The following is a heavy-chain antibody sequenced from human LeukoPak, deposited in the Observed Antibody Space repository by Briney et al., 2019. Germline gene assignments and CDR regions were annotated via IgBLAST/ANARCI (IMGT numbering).Heavy chain of an antibody. CDR1: GGSFSGYY. Sequence: SETLSLTCAVYGGSFSGYYWSWIRQPPGKGLEWIGEINHSGSTNYNPSLKSRVTIPVDTSKNQFSLKLSSVTAADTAVYYCARAEGDYPYWGQGTLVTVSS. V-gene: IGHV4-34*01. CDR3: ARAEGDYPY. J-gene: IGHJ4*02. D-gene: IGHD4-17*01. CDR2: INHSGST.